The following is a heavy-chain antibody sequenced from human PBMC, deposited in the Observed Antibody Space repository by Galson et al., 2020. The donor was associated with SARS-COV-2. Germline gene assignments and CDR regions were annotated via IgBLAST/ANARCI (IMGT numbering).Heavy chain of an antibody. D-gene: IGHD2-15*01. Sequence: SETLSLTCTVSSGSISTTSYYWGWIRQPPGKGLEWIGSIYYTGSTYSNPSLKSRVIISVDTSKNQFSLKLNSVTAADTAVYYCARVGGCSGGSCYSPQYFDYWGQGTLVTVS. J-gene: IGHJ4*02. CDR1: SGSISTTSYY. CDR2: IYYTGST. CDR3: ARVGGCSGGSCYSPQYFDY. V-gene: IGHV4-39*07.